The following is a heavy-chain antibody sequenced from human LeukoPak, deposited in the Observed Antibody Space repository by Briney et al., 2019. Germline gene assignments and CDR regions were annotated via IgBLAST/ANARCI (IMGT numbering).Heavy chain of an antibody. CDR3: TRVLIGGARHFDL. D-gene: IGHD3-16*01. CDR2: INNDGSST. J-gene: IGHJ2*01. Sequence: GGSLRLSCAASGFSFSSYWMHWVRQAPGKGLVWVSRINNDGSSTGYDESVRGRFTISRDNAKNTLYLQMSSLSAEDTAVYYCTRVLIGGARHFDLWGRGTLLTVSS. CDR1: GFSFSSYW. V-gene: IGHV3-74*01.